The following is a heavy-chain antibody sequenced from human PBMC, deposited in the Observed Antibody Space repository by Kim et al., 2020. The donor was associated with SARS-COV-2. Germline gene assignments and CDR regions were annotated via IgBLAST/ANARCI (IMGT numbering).Heavy chain of an antibody. CDR3: ARQDGFDP. CDR1: GFTVSGDY. V-gene: IGHV3-53*01. Sequence: GGSLRLSCAASGFTVSGDYMSWVRQAPGKGLEWVSGIYSDGSTYYADSVKGRFTISRDNSKNTVYLQMNSLRAEDTAVYYCARQDGFDPWGQGTRVTVSS. J-gene: IGHJ5*02. CDR2: IYSDGST.